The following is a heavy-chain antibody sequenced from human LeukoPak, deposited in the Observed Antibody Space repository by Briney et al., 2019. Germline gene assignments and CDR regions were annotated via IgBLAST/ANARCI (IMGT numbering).Heavy chain of an antibody. D-gene: IGHD1/OR15-1a*01. V-gene: IGHV3-30*18. J-gene: IGHJ4*02. CDR1: GFTFSIYA. CDR2: ISYDGSNK. CDR3: AKDIRRYNWDNFDY. Sequence: GGSLRLSCAASGFTFSIYAMHWVRQAPGKGLEWVAVISYDGSNKYYADSVKGRFTISRDNSKNTLYLQMNSLRAEDTAVYYCAKDIRRYNWDNFDYWGQGTLVTVSS.